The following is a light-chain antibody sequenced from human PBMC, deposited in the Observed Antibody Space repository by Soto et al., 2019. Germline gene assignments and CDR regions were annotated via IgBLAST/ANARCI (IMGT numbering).Light chain of an antibody. CDR3: CSYAGSSAYV. CDR2: EGS. J-gene: IGLJ1*01. CDR1: SSDVGSYNL. V-gene: IGLV2-23*01. Sequence: QSVLTQPASVSGSPGQSITISCTGTSSDVGSYNLVSWYQQHPGKAPKLMIYEGSKRPSGVSNRFSGSKSGNTASLTISGIQAEDEADYDCCSYAGSSAYVFGTGTKVTVL.